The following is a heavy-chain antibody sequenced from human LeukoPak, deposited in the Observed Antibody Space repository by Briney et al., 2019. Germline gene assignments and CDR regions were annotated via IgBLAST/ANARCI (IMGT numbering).Heavy chain of an antibody. Sequence: SETLSLTCTVSGGSISNYYWSWIRQPPGKGLEWIGYIYYSGTTNYNPSLKSRVTISVDTSKNQFSLKLNSVTAADTAVYYCARGVYIAVAKYGYWGQGTLVTVSS. CDR2: IYYSGTT. J-gene: IGHJ4*02. D-gene: IGHD6-13*01. V-gene: IGHV4-59*01. CDR1: GGSISNYY. CDR3: ARGVYIAVAKYGY.